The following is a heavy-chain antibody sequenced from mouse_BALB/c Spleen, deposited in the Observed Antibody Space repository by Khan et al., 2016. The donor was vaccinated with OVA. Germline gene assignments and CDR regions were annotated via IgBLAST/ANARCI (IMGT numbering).Heavy chain of an antibody. CDR2: ISYSGST. Sequence: EVKLEESGPGLVKPSQSLSLTCTVTGYSITSDYAWNWIRQFPGNKLEWMGYISYSGSTSYNPSLKSRISITRDTSKNQFFLQLNSVTTEDTATXDCARSLSYYCGSSPYWGQGTLVTVSA. CDR3: ARSLSYYCGSSPY. CDR1: GYSITSDYA. J-gene: IGHJ3*01. D-gene: IGHD1-1*01. V-gene: IGHV3-2*02.